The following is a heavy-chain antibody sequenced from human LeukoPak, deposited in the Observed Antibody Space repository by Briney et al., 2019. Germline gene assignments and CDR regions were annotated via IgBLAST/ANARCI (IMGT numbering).Heavy chain of an antibody. Sequence: PGGSLRLSCAASGFTFSSYGMHWVRQAPGKGLEWVAFIRYDGSNKYYADSVKGRFTISRDNSKNTLYLQMNSLRAEDTAVYYCAREGWVVPAVYYYYYYMDVWGKGTTITVSS. J-gene: IGHJ6*03. CDR2: IRYDGSNK. V-gene: IGHV3-30*02. CDR3: AREGWVVPAVYYYYYYMDV. CDR1: GFTFSSYG. D-gene: IGHD2-2*01.